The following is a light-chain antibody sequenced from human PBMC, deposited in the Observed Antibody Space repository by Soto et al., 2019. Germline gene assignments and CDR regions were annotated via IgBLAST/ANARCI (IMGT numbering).Light chain of an antibody. CDR3: QQHNHWPA. V-gene: IGKV3-15*01. CDR1: QSVSSN. Sequence: EIVMTQSPATLSVSQGERATLSCRASQSVSSNLAWFQQKPGQAPRLLLYAVSTRATGVPGRFSGSGSGTELILTFSSLQSEDSAVYYCQQHNHWPAFGQGTKVDIK. CDR2: AVS. J-gene: IGKJ2*01.